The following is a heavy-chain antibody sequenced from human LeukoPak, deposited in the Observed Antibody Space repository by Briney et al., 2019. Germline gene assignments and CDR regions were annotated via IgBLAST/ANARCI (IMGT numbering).Heavy chain of an antibody. CDR3: ARDLSTTVVTPEWYFDL. CDR1: GFTFSDYY. V-gene: IGHV3-11*01. J-gene: IGHJ2*01. Sequence: GGSLRLSCAASGFTFSDYYMSWIRQAPGKGLEWVSYISSSGSTIYYADSVKGRFTISRDNAKNSLYLQMNSLRAEDTALYYCARDLSTTVVTPEWYFDLWGRGTLVTVSS. D-gene: IGHD4-23*01. CDR2: ISSSGSTI.